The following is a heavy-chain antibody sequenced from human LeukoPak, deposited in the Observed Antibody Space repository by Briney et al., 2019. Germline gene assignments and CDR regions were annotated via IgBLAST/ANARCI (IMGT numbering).Heavy chain of an antibody. CDR2: ISNSGTTI. CDR3: ARVTFGDAFDI. J-gene: IGHJ3*02. Sequence: GGSLRLSCAASGFTFSDNYMSWIRQAPGKGLEWVSYISNSGTTIYYADSVKGRFTISRDNAKKSLYLQMNSPRVEDTAVYCCARVTFGDAFDIWGQGTMVTVSS. D-gene: IGHD2/OR15-2a*01. CDR1: GFTFSDNY. V-gene: IGHV3-11*01.